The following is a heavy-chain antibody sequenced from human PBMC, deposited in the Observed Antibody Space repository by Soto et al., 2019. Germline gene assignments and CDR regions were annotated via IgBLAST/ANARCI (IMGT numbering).Heavy chain of an antibody. J-gene: IGHJ4*02. CDR2: IKQDGSEK. CDR1: GFTFSSYW. CDR3: ARDDYDFWSANTRMYFDY. V-gene: IGHV3-7*01. D-gene: IGHD3-3*01. Sequence: GGSLRLSCAASGFTFSSYWMSWVRQAPGKGLEWVANIKQDGSEKYYVDSVKGRFTISRDNAKNSLYLQMNSLRAEDTAVYYCARDDYDFWSANTRMYFDYWGQGTLVTVSS.